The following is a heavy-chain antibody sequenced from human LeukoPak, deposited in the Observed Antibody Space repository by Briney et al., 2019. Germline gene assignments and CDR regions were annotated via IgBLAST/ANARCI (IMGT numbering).Heavy chain of an antibody. V-gene: IGHV4-34*01. CDR3: ARQSTIAAARIDP. D-gene: IGHD6-25*01. CDR2: IYYSGST. CDR1: GGSFSGYY. J-gene: IGHJ5*02. Sequence: PSETLSLICAVYGGSFSGYYWGWIRQPPGRGLEWIGNIYYSGSTYYSPSLKSRVTVSVDTSKNQFSLKLSSVTAADTAVYYCARQSTIAAARIDPWGQGTLVTVSS.